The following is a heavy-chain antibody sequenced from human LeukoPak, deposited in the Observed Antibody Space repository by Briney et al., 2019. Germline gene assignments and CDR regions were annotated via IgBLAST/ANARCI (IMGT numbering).Heavy chain of an antibody. D-gene: IGHD2-21*01. J-gene: IGHJ2*01. Sequence: GGSLRLSCAASGFTFSSYAMSWVRQAPGKGLEWVSAISGSGGSTYYADSVKGRFTISRDNSKNTLHLQMNSLRAEDTAVYYCAKDRWSGRVVVNQGSYWYFDLWGRGTLVTVSS. CDR2: ISGSGGST. CDR3: AKDRWSGRVVVNQGSYWYFDL. CDR1: GFTFSSYA. V-gene: IGHV3-23*01.